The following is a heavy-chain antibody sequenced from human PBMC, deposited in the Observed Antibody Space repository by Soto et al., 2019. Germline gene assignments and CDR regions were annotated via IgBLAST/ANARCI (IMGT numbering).Heavy chain of an antibody. J-gene: IGHJ4*02. D-gene: IGHD6-13*01. CDR2: ISGSGVST. V-gene: IGHV3-23*01. CDR1: GFTFGNYA. Sequence: GGSLRLSCAASGFTFGNYAMSWVRQAPGKGLEWVSAISGSGVSTYYADSVKGRFTISRDNSKNTLYLQMNSLRAEDTAVYYCVSQGGHSSSWYFDYWGQRTLVTVSS. CDR3: VSQGGHSSSWYFDY.